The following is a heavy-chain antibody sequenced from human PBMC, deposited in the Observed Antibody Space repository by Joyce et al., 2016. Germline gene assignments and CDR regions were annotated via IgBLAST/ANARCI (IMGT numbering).Heavy chain of an antibody. CDR1: GKSISELS. CDR2: CHPEDGDT. J-gene: IGHJ5*02. D-gene: IGHD3-16*01. V-gene: IGHV1-24*01. Sequence: QVQLAQSGPEVKKPGASVKVSCKVSGKSISELSMHWVRHFPGKGLEGLGGCHPEDGDTMYAGNLPGRVTMTEDTSTDTGYMELNSLTFEDTAVYYCAISSVHGWGVWVSWGQGTLVTVSS. CDR3: AISSVHGWGVWVS.